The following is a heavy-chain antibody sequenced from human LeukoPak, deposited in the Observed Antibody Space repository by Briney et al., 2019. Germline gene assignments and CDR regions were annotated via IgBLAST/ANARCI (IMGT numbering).Heavy chain of an antibody. CDR3: ARGNYVDWFDP. J-gene: IGHJ5*02. V-gene: IGHV4-59*11. CDR2: IYHTGST. D-gene: IGHD1-7*01. CDR1: GGSFSNHY. Sequence: SETLSLTCTVSGGSFSNHYWSWIGQPPGKGLEWIGYIYHTGSTNYNPSLKSRVTISVDTSKNQFSLKLSSVTAADTAVYYCARGNYVDWFDPWGQGTQVTVSS.